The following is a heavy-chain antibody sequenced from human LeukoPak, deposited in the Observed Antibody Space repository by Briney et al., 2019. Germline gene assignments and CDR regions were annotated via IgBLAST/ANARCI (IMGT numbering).Heavy chain of an antibody. V-gene: IGHV1-24*01. CDR1: GYTLTELS. CDR2: FDPEDGET. CDR3: ATGLMITFGGVPDRLADY. Sequence: ASVKVSCKVSGYTLTELSMHWVRQAPGKGLEWMGGFDPEDGETIYAQKFQGRVTMTEDTSTDTAYMELSSLRSEDTAVYYCATGLMITFGGVPDRLADYWGQGTLVTVSS. J-gene: IGHJ4*02. D-gene: IGHD3-16*01.